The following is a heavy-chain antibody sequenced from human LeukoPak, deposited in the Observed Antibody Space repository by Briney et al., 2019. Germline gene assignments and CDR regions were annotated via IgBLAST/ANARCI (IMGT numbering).Heavy chain of an antibody. CDR3: ARSFLASDYYYGMDV. J-gene: IGHJ6*02. Sequence: ASVKVSCKASGYTFTSYYMHWVRQAPGQGLEWMGIINPSGGSTSYAQKFQGRVTMTRDTSTSTVYVELSSLRSEDTAVYYCARSFLASDYYYGMDVWGQGTTVTVSS. D-gene: IGHD3-3*01. CDR2: INPSGGST. V-gene: IGHV1-46*01. CDR1: GYTFTSYY.